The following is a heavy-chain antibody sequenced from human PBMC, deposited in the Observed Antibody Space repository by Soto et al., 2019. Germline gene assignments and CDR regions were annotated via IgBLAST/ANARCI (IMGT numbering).Heavy chain of an antibody. Sequence: LTFSSYAMHWVRQAPGKGLEYVSAISSNGGSTYYADSVKGRFTISRDNSENTLYLQMSSLRAEDTAVYYCVKGAYCSSTSCTTFDYWGQGTLVTVSS. CDR2: ISSNGGST. D-gene: IGHD2-2*01. V-gene: IGHV3-64D*08. CDR1: LTFSSYA. CDR3: VKGAYCSSTSCTTFDY. J-gene: IGHJ4*02.